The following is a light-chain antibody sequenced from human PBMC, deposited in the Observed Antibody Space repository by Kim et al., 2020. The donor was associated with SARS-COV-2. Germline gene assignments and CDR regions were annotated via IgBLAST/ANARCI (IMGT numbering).Light chain of an antibody. J-gene: IGKJ1*01. Sequence: PGKRAAHSCRASQSVSSNYLAWYQQKPGQAPRLLIYGASSRATGIPDRFSGSGSGTDFTLTITRLEPEDFAVYYCQQYSSSPATFGQGTKVDIK. CDR3: QQYSSSPAT. CDR2: GAS. V-gene: IGKV3-20*01. CDR1: QSVSSNY.